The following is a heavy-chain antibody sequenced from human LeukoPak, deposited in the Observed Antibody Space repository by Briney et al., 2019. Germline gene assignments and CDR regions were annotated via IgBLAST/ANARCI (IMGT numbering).Heavy chain of an antibody. D-gene: IGHD6-13*01. Sequence: PSETLSLTCAVSGYFISSGYYWGWIRQPPGKGLEWIGSIYHSGSTYFNPSLKSRVTISVDTPKNQFSLTLSSVTAADTAVYFCARVAASGTALDAFDNWGQGTMVTVSS. CDR2: IYHSGST. CDR1: GYFISSGYY. CDR3: ARVAASGTALDAFDN. J-gene: IGHJ3*02. V-gene: IGHV4-38-2*01.